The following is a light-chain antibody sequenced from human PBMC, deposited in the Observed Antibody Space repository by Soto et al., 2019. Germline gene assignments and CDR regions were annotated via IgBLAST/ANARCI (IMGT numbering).Light chain of an antibody. CDR3: QQRNNWPPSIT. J-gene: IGKJ5*01. Sequence: EIVLTQSPATLSLSPGERATLSCRGCQSVGGHLAWYQQKPGQAPRLLIYDASDRATGIPARFSGSGSETDFTLTISSLEPDDFAVYYCQQRNNWPPSITFGQGTRLEIK. CDR2: DAS. V-gene: IGKV3-11*01. CDR1: QSVGGH.